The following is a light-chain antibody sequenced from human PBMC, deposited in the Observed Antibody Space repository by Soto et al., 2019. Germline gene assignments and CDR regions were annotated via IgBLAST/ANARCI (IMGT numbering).Light chain of an antibody. Sequence: EIVLTQAPGTLSLSPGERATLSCRASQSVSSSYLAWYQQKPGQAPRLLIYGASSRATGIPDRFSGSGSGTDFTLTINGLEREDFATYYCQHSYSFPSTFGQGTRLEIK. CDR3: QHSYSFPST. CDR1: QSVSSSY. J-gene: IGKJ5*01. V-gene: IGKV3-20*01. CDR2: GAS.